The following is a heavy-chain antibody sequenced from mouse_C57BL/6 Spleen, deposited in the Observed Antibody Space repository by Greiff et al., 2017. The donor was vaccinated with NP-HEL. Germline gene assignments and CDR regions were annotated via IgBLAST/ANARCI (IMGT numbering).Heavy chain of an antibody. CDR1: GYTFTDYY. J-gene: IGHJ4*01. D-gene: IGHD1-1*01. V-gene: IGHV1-19*01. Sequence: EVQLQQSGPVLVKPGASVKMSCKASGYTFTDYYMNWVKQSHGKSLEWIGVINPYNGGTSYNQKFKGKATLTVDKSSSTAYMELNSLTPEDSAVYYWARSDYYGSFYAMDYWGQGTSVTVSS. CDR3: ARSDYYGSFYAMDY. CDR2: INPYNGGT.